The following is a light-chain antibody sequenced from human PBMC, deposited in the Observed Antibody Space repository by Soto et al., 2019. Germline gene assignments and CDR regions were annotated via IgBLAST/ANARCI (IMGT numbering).Light chain of an antibody. CDR2: DAS. Sequence: DIQMTQSPSSLSASVGDRVTITCQASQDISNYLNWYQQKPGKAPKLLIYDASSLETGVPSRFSGSGSGTDFTFTISSLQNEDIATYYCQQYYLLPPYTFGQGTKGEIK. J-gene: IGKJ2*01. CDR1: QDISNY. CDR3: QQYYLLPPYT. V-gene: IGKV1-33*01.